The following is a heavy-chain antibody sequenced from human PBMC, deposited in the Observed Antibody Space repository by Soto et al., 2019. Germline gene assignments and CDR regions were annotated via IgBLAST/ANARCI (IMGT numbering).Heavy chain of an antibody. V-gene: IGHV1-18*01. CDR2: ISAYNGDT. D-gene: IGHD2-8*01. J-gene: IGHJ4*02. CDR3: ARSGAYCTSITCLFDSF. CDR1: GYTFSSSG. Sequence: ASVKVSFKASGYTFSSSGYAWVRQAPGQGLEWMGWISAYNGDTNYAQKFQDRVTLTTDTSTTTAYMELRNLGSDDTAVYYCARSGAYCTSITCLFDSFWGLGTLVTVSS.